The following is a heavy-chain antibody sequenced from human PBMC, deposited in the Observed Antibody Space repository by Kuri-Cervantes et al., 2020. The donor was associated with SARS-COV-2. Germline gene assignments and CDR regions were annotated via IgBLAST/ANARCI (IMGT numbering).Heavy chain of an antibody. CDR3: AKGKTGDSR. V-gene: IGHV3-30*02. Sequence: GESLKISCAASGFTFDDYTMHWVRQAPGKGPEWVAFIRYDGDNKYYADSVKGRFTISRDNPKNTLYLQMNSLRPEDTAVYYCAKGKTGDSRWGQGTLVTVSS. J-gene: IGHJ4*02. CDR2: IRYDGDNK. CDR1: GFTFDDYT. D-gene: IGHD7-27*01.